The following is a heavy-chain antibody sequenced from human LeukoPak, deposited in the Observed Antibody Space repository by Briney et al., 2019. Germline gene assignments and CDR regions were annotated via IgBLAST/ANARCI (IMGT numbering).Heavy chain of an antibody. CDR3: ARAQPFDP. J-gene: IGHJ5*02. CDR1: GGSFSSYY. V-gene: IGHV4-59*12. Sequence: SETLSLTCAVSGGSFSSYYWAWIRQPPGKGLEWIGYIYNSGSTKYNPSLQSRVTISVDTSKNLFSLNLSSVTAADTAVYYCARAQPFDPWGQGTLVTVSS. CDR2: IYNSGST.